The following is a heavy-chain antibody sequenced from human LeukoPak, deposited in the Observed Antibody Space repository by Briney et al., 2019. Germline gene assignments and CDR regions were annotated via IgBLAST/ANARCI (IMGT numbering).Heavy chain of an antibody. Sequence: PSETLSLTCTVSGYSISSGYYWGWIRQPPGKGLEWIGSIYHSGSTYYNPSLKSRVTISVDTSKNQFSLKLSSVTAADTAVYYCARHGLRTYYYASGSFDQINDYWGQGTLVTVSS. CDR2: IYHSGST. V-gene: IGHV4-38-2*02. CDR1: GYSISSGYY. D-gene: IGHD3-10*01. CDR3: ARHGLRTYYYASGSFDQINDY. J-gene: IGHJ4*02.